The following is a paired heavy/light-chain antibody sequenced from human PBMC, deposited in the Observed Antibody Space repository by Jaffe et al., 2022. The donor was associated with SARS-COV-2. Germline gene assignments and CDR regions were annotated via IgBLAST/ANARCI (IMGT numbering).Light chain of an antibody. CDR3: QVWDSSSDPS. V-gene: IGLV3-21*02. Sequence: SYVLTQPPSVSVAPGQTARITCGGNNIGSKSVHWYQQKPGQAPVLVVYDDSDRPSGIPERFSGSNSGNTATLTISRVEAGDEADYYCQVWDSSSDPSFGGGTKLTVL. CDR2: DDS. CDR1: NIGSKS. J-gene: IGLJ2*01.
Heavy chain of an antibody. Sequence: QVQLVQSGAEVKKPGSSVKVSCKASGGTFSSYTISWVRQAPGQGLEWMGRIIPILGIANYAQKFQGRVTITADKSTSTAYMELSSLRSEDTAVYYCARDRPVTIAARPLGRSNWFDPWGQGTLVTVSS. D-gene: IGHD6-6*01. CDR3: ARDRPVTIAARPLGRSNWFDP. V-gene: IGHV1-69*08. J-gene: IGHJ5*02. CDR2: IIPILGIA. CDR1: GGTFSSYT.